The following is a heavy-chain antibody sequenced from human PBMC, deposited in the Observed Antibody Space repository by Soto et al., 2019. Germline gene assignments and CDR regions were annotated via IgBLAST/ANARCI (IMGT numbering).Heavy chain of an antibody. V-gene: IGHV1-69*13. CDR2: IIPIFGTA. D-gene: IGHD3-10*01. CDR1: GGTFSSYA. J-gene: IGHJ6*02. Sequence: AASVKVSCKASGGTFSSYAISWVRQAPGQGLEWMGGIIPIFGTANYAQKFQGRVTITADESTSTAYMELSSLRSEDTAVYYCAREMVRGGYYYYGMDVWGQGTTVTVSS. CDR3: AREMVRGGYYYYGMDV.